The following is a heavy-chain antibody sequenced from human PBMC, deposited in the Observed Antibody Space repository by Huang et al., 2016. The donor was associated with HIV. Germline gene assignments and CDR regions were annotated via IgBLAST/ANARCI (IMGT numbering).Heavy chain of an antibody. V-gene: IGHV4-34*02. J-gene: IGHJ4*02. CDR2: IKHNGKI. D-gene: IGHD3-10*01. CDR3: ARGFNYYASDNLGVYYFDS. CDR1: GGAFRGSS. Sequence: QVQLKQWGAGLLKPSETLSLTCAVYGGAFRGSSGTWIRQFPAKGVGWIGDIKHNGKISYNPSLRARVTISTDTSKNHVSLHLTSVTAADTALYYCARGFNYYASDNLGVYYFDSWGLGTLVTVSP.